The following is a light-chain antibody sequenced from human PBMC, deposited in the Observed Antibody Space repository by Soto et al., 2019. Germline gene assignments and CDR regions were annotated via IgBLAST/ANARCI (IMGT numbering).Light chain of an antibody. CDR1: QSVSSN. CDR3: QQYNNWPRT. V-gene: IGKV3-15*01. CDR2: GAS. Sequence: EIVMTQSPATQSVSPGERATLSCRASQSVSSNLAWYQQKPGQAPRLLIYGASTRATGIPARFSGSGSGTEFTLTISSLQSEHFAVYYCQQYNNWPRTFGQGTKVEIK. J-gene: IGKJ1*01.